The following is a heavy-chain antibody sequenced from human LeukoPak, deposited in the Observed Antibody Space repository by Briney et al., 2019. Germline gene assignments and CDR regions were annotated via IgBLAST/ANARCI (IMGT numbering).Heavy chain of an antibody. D-gene: IGHD6-13*01. CDR1: EFSVGSNY. J-gene: IGHJ4*02. CDR2: IYSGGST. Sequence: GGSLRLSCAASEFSVGSNYMTWVRQAPGQGLEWVSLIYSGGSTYYADSVKGRFTISRDNSKNTLYLQMNSLRVENTAVYYCAKDPINIATAGNRFDYWGQGTLVTVSS. V-gene: IGHV3-66*01. CDR3: AKDPINIATAGNRFDY.